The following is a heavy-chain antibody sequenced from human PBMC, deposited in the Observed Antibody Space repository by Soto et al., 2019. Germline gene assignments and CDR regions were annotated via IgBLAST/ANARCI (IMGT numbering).Heavy chain of an antibody. CDR3: AHTKDSSGFLTS. V-gene: IGHV2-5*01. Sequence: GSGPTLVNPTQPLTLTCSFSGFSLSVYGVRVIWFRQPPGETLEWPALIHWNDDKRYSPYLKSRLTITKDTSKNQVVLTLTNLDPLDTGTYFCAHTKDSSGFLTSWGQGILVTVSS. D-gene: IGHD3-22*01. CDR1: GFSLSVYGVR. CDR2: IHWNDDK. J-gene: IGHJ5*02.